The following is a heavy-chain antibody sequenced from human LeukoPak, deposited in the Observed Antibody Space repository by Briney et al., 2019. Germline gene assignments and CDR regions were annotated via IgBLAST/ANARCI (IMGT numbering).Heavy chain of an antibody. CDR2: IYYSGTT. V-gene: IGHV4-39*02. Sequence: SETLSLTCTVSGGSISSSSYYWGWIRQPAGKGLEWIGSIYYSGTTYYNPSLKSRVTISVDTSKNQFSLKLSSVTAADTAVYYCARDEGITGTQGYGMDVWGQGTTVTVSS. D-gene: IGHD1-20*01. CDR3: ARDEGITGTQGYGMDV. J-gene: IGHJ6*02. CDR1: GGSISSSSYY.